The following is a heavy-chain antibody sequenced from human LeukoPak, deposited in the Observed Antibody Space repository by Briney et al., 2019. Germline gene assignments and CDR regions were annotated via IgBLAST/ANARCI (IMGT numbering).Heavy chain of an antibody. J-gene: IGHJ4*02. V-gene: IGHV1-2*02. D-gene: IGHD5-18*01. Sequence: ASVKVSCKASGYTFTGYYMHWVRQAPGQGLEWMGWINPNSGGTNYAQKFQGRVTMTRDTFISTAYMELSRLRSDDTAVYYCARSNGYSYGYWADYFDYWGQGTLVTVSS. CDR3: ARSNGYSYGYWADYFDY. CDR1: GYTFTGYY. CDR2: INPNSGGT.